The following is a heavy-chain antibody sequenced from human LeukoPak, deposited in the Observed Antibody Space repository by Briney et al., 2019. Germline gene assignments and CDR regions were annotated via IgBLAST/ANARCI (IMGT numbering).Heavy chain of an antibody. CDR1: GGSISSYY. D-gene: IGHD3-22*01. J-gene: IGHJ3*02. Sequence: SETLSLTCTVSGGSISSYYWSWIRQPAGKGLEWIGRIYTSGSTNYNPSLKSRVTMSVDTSKNQFSLKLSSVTAADTAVYYCARDGYYYDSSGYLDAFDIWGQGTMVTVFS. CDR2: IYTSGST. CDR3: ARDGYYYDSSGYLDAFDI. V-gene: IGHV4-4*07.